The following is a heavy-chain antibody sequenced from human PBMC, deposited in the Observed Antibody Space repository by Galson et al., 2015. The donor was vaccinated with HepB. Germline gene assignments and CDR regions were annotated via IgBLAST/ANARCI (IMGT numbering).Heavy chain of an antibody. J-gene: IGHJ6*02. CDR3: ATGPIGTVTTSRYYGMDV. CDR2: FDPEDGET. V-gene: IGHV1-24*01. CDR1: GYTLTELS. Sequence: SVKVSCKVSGYTLTELSMHWVRQAPGKGLEWMGGFDPEDGETIYAQKFQGRVTMTEDTSTDTAYMELSSLRSEGTAVYYCATGPIGTVTTSRYYGMDVWGQGTTVTVSS. D-gene: IGHD4-17*01.